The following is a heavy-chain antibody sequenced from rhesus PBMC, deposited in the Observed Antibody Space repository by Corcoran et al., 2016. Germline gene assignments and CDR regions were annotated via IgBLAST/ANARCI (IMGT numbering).Heavy chain of an antibody. V-gene: IGHV4-106*01. CDR2: IYGSGGGT. J-gene: IGHJ4*01. D-gene: IGHD4-23*01. Sequence: QVQLQESGPGLVKPSETLSLTCAVSGGSISDDYYWSWIRQPPGKGLEWIGYIYGSGGGTNYNPSLKNRVTISIDTSKTQFSLQLSSVTAADTAVYYCARKSNTKDYWGQGVLVTVSS. CDR3: ARKSNTKDY. CDR1: GGSISDDYY.